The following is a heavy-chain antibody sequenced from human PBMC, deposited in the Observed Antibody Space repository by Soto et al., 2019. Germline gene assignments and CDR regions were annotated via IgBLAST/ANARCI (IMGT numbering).Heavy chain of an antibody. CDR1: GFTFSSYA. CDR3: AKDEGRTGDHDSFDI. D-gene: IGHD7-27*01. J-gene: IGHJ3*02. Sequence: GGSLRLSCAASGFTFSSYAMSWVRQAPGKGLEWVSAISGSGGSTYYADSVKGRFTISRDNSKNTLYLQMNSLRAEDTAIYYCAKDEGRTGDHDSFDIWGQGTMVTVSS. CDR2: ISGSGGST. V-gene: IGHV3-23*01.